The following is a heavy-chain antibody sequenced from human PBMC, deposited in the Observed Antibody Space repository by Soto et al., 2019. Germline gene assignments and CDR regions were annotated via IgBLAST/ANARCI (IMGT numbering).Heavy chain of an antibody. CDR1: GGSISSGGYY. V-gene: IGHV4-31*03. D-gene: IGHD5-18*01. Sequence: QVQLQESGPGLVKPSQTLSLTCTVSGGSISSGGYYWSWIRQHPGKGLEWIGYIYYSGSTYYNPSLKSRVTISVDTSKNQFSLKLSSVTAADTAVYYCARTVDTAMVTKTKHYDSSGRGDYFDYWGQGTLVTVSS. CDR2: IYYSGST. CDR3: ARTVDTAMVTKTKHYDSSGRGDYFDY. J-gene: IGHJ4*02.